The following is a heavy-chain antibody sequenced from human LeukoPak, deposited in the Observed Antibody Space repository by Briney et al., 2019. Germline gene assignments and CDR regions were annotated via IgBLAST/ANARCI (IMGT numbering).Heavy chain of an antibody. CDR1: GGTFSSYA. V-gene: IGHV1-69*05. J-gene: IGHJ6*03. Sequence: SVKVSCKASGGTFSSYAISWVRQAPGQGLEWMGGIIPIFGTANYAQKFQGRVTITTDESTSTAYMELSSLRSEDTAVYYCARGTLGVPAAIGLGYYHYMDVWGKGTTVTVSS. CDR2: IIPIFGTA. CDR3: ARGTLGVPAAIGLGYYHYMDV. D-gene: IGHD2-2*01.